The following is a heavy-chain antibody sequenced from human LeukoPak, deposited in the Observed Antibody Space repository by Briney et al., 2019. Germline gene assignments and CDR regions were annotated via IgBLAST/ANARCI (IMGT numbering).Heavy chain of an antibody. CDR2: IIPIFGTA. V-gene: IGHV1-69*13. CDR3: ASGSYYVSVRLDY. J-gene: IGHJ4*02. D-gene: IGHD1-26*01. Sequence: SVKVSCKASGGTFSSYAISWVRQAPGQGLEWMGGIIPIFGTANYAQKFQGRVTITADESTSTAYMELSSLRSEDTAVYYCASGSYYVSVRLDYWGQGTLVTVSS. CDR1: GGTFSSYA.